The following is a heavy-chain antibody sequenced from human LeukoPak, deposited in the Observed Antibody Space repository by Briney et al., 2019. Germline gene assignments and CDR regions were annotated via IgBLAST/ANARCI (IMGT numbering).Heavy chain of an antibody. CDR1: GFTFSSYA. Sequence: PGGSLRLSCAASGFTFSSYAMSWVRQAPGKGLGWVSAISNSGGYTYYADSVQGRFTISRDNSKSTLCLQMNSLRAEDTAVYYCAKQLGYCSDGSCYFPYWGQGTLVTVSS. V-gene: IGHV3-23*01. CDR2: ISNSGGYT. D-gene: IGHD2-15*01. CDR3: AKQLGYCSDGSCYFPY. J-gene: IGHJ4*02.